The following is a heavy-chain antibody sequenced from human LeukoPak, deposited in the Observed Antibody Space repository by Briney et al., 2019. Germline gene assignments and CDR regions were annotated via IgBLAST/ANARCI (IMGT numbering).Heavy chain of an antibody. V-gene: IGHV3-23*01. CDR1: GFTFSSYA. CDR2: ISGSGGST. J-gene: IGHJ4*02. Sequence: AGGSLRLSCAASGFTFSSYAMSWVRQAPGKGLEWVSAISGSGGSTYYADSVKGRFTISRDNSKNTLYLQMNSLRAEDTAVYYCAKDLGTYYYDSSGYYPVDYWGQGTLVTVSS. CDR3: AKDLGTYYYDSSGYYPVDY. D-gene: IGHD3-22*01.